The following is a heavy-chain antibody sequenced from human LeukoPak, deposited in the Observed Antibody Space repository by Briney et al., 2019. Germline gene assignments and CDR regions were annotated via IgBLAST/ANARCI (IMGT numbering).Heavy chain of an antibody. J-gene: IGHJ3*02. D-gene: IGHD1-26*01. CDR3: ARSVVEAPGAFDI. CDR2: IYYSGST. CDR1: GGSISSGGYY. V-gene: IGHV4-31*03. Sequence: SETLSLTCTVSGGSISSGGYYWSWIRQHPGKGLEWIGYIYYSGSTYYNPSLKSRVTISVDTSKNQFSLKLSSVTAADTAVYYCARSVVEAPGAFDIWGQGTMVTVSS.